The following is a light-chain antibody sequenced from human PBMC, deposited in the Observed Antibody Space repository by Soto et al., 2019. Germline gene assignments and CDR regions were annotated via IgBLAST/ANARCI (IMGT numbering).Light chain of an antibody. J-gene: IGKJ2*01. Sequence: DIQMTQSPSSLSASVGDRVTITCRASQSISSYLNWYQQKPGKAPKFLIYVASTLQSGVPSRFSGSGSGTDFTLTIPSLEPEDFATYYCQQSYRSPYTFGQGTMLEIK. CDR3: QQSYRSPYT. CDR2: VAS. V-gene: IGKV1-39*01. CDR1: QSISSY.